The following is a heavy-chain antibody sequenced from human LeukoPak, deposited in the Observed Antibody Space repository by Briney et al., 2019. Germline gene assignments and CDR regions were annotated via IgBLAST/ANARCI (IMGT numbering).Heavy chain of an antibody. CDR3: AHSYYDSSGYYFAHDY. CDR2: IYWNDDK. D-gene: IGHD3-22*01. J-gene: IGHJ4*02. Sequence: SGPTLVKPTQTLTLTCTFSGFSLSTSGVGVGWLRQPPGKALEWLALIYWNDDKRYSPSLKSRLTITKDTSKNQLVLTMTNMDPVDTATYYCAHSYYDSSGYYFAHDYWGQGTLVTVSS. V-gene: IGHV2-5*01. CDR1: GFSLSTSGVG.